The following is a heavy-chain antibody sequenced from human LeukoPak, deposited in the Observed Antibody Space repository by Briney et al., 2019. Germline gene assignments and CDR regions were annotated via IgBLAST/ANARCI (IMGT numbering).Heavy chain of an antibody. CDR3: ATLSLDLISWV. CDR1: GGSISSSSYY. J-gene: IGHJ6*04. Sequence: PSETLSLTCTVSGGSISSSSYYWGWIRQPPGKGLEWIGSIYYSGSTYYNPSLKSRVTISVDTSKNQFSLRLNSVTAADTAVYFCATLSLDLISWVWGKGTTVTISS. CDR2: IYYSGST. V-gene: IGHV4-39*07. D-gene: IGHD3-3*01.